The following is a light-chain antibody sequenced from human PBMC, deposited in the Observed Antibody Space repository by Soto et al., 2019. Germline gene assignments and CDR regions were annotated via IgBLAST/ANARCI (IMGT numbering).Light chain of an antibody. J-gene: IGLJ2*01. Sequence: QSALTQPASVSGSPGQSITISCTGTSSDIGAHNYVSWYQQYPGKAPKVMIYDVSTRPSGVSDRFSGSKSGNTASLTISGLQAEDEADYYCSSYTTSSTEVFGGGTQLTVL. CDR3: SSYTTSSTEV. CDR1: SSDIGAHNY. CDR2: DVS. V-gene: IGLV2-14*01.